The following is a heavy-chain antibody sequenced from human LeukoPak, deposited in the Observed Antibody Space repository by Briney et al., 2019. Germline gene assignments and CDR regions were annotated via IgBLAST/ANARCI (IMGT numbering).Heavy chain of an antibody. Sequence: GGSLRLSCAASGFAVSSNSMSWVRQAPGKGLEWVSVIYSGSSTYYADSVKGRFTISRDNSKNTLYLQMNSLRVEDTAVYYCARGSAWSDYWGQGTLVTVSS. D-gene: IGHD6-19*01. CDR3: ARGSAWSDY. V-gene: IGHV3-53*01. J-gene: IGHJ4*02. CDR1: GFAVSSNS. CDR2: IYSGSST.